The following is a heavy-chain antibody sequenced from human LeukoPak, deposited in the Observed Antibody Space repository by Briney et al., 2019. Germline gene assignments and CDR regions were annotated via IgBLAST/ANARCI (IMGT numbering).Heavy chain of an antibody. J-gene: IGHJ5*02. V-gene: IGHV1-2*02. CDR1: GYTFTGYY. D-gene: IGHD2-21*02. CDR3: ARDALAYCGGDCWSWFDP. CDR2: INPNSGGT. Sequence: ASVKVSCKASGYTFTGYYMHWVRQAPGQGLEWMGWINPNSGGTNYAQKFQGRVTMTRDTSISTAYMELSRLRSDETAVYYCARDALAYCGGDCWSWFDPWGQGTLVTVSS.